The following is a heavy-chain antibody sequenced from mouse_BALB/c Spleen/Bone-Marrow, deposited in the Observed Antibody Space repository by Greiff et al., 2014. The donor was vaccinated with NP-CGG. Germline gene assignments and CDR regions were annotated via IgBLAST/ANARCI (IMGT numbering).Heavy chain of an antibody. CDR2: IWADGST. J-gene: IGHJ4*01. V-gene: IGHV2-9*02. CDR3: ARITTATGAMDY. D-gene: IGHD1-2*01. CDR1: GFSLTNYG. Sequence: VQLVESGPGLVAPSQSLSITCTVSGFSLTNYGVHWVRQPPGKGLEWLGVIWADGSTNYNSALMSRLSISKDNSKSQVFFKMNSLQTDDTAMYYCARITTATGAMDYWGQGTPVTVSS.